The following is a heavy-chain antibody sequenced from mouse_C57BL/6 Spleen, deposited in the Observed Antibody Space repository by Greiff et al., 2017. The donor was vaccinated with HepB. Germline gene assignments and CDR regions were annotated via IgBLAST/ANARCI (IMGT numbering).Heavy chain of an antibody. CDR2: IYPGDGDT. CDR1: GYAFSSSW. D-gene: IGHD1-1*02. CDR3: AGGWFTGFAY. V-gene: IGHV1-82*01. Sequence: QVQLQQSGPELVKPGASVKISCKASGYAFSSSWMNWVKQRPGKGLEWIGRIYPGDGDTNYNGKFKGKATLTADKSSSTAYMQLSSLTSEDSAVYFCAGGWFTGFAYWGQWTLVTVSA. J-gene: IGHJ3*01.